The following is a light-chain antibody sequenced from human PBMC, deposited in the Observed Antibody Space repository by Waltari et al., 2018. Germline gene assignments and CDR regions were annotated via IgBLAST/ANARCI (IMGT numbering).Light chain of an antibody. J-gene: IGLJ3*02. CDR2: RNN. Sequence: QSVLTQPPSASGTPGQRVTIPCSGRRSNIGINSVYWYQHLPGTTPKPLIYRNNQRPSGVPDRFSGSKSGTSASLAISGLRSEDEADYYCAAWDDTLSAVLFGGGTNLTVL. V-gene: IGLV1-47*01. CDR3: AAWDDTLSAVL. CDR1: RSNIGINS.